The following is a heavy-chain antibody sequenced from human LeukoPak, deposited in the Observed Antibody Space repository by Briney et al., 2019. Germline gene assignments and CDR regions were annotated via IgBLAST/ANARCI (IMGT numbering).Heavy chain of an antibody. J-gene: IGHJ4*02. CDR3: ASYTSVRSFDY. V-gene: IGHV4-59*11. D-gene: IGHD2-2*01. Sequence: SETLSLTCTVSGGSISSHYWSWIRQPPGEGLECIGYIYYSGSTNYSPSLKSRVIISIDTSKNQFSLKLSSVTAADTAVYYCASYTSVRSFDYWGQGTLVTVSS. CDR1: GGSISSHY. CDR2: IYYSGST.